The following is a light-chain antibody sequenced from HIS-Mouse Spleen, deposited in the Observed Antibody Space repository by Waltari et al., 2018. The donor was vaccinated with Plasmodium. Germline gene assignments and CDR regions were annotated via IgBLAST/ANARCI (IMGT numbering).Light chain of an antibody. CDR2: EAS. CDR3: CSYAGSRMV. V-gene: IGLV2-23*01. CDR1: RLDGGSYNL. J-gene: IGLJ2*01. Sequence: QSALTQPASVSGSPGQSITISCTGTRLDGGSYNLVSWYHQHPAKAPNLMIYEASKRPSGVSNLFSGSKSGNTASLTISGLQAEDEADYYCCSYAGSRMVFGGGTKLTVL.